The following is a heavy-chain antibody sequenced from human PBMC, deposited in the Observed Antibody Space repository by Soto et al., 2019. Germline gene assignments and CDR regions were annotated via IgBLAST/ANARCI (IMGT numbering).Heavy chain of an antibody. J-gene: IGHJ6*02. CDR1: GFTFSRYA. Sequence: QVQLVESGGGVVQPGRSLRLSCGASGFTFSRYAMHWARQAPGKGLQWVTIISYDGSNEYYADSVKGRFTISRDNSKNTLYLQMNSLRAEDTAVYYCAKGRGGWRNYGMDVWGQGTTVTVSS. D-gene: IGHD6-19*01. CDR3: AKGRGGWRNYGMDV. V-gene: IGHV3-30*18. CDR2: ISYDGSNE.